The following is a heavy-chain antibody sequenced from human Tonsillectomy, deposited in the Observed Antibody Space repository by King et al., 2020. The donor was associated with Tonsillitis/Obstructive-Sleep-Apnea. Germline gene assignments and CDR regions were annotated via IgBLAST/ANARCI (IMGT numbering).Heavy chain of an antibody. J-gene: IGHJ6*02. CDR3: AREKDGDYGMDV. CDR2: IHHSGST. Sequence: VQLQQWGAGLLKPSETLSLTCAVYGGSLSGYYWSWIRQAPGKGLEWIGEIHHSGSTNYNPSLKSRVTITVDTANNHHSLKLTSVTAADTAVYYCAREKDGDYGMDVWGQGTTVTVSS. V-gene: IGHV4-34*01. CDR1: GGSLSGYY. D-gene: IGHD4-17*01.